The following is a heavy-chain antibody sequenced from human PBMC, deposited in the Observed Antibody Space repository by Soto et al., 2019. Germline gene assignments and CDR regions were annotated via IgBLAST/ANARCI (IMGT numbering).Heavy chain of an antibody. Sequence: VKVSCKASGGTFSSYAISWVRQAPGQGLEWMGGIIPIFGTANYAQKFQGRVTITADESTSTAYMELSSLRSEDTAVYYCARGDCSGGSCNTRAFDIWGQGTMVTVSS. V-gene: IGHV1-69*01. D-gene: IGHD2-15*01. CDR3: ARGDCSGGSCNTRAFDI. CDR1: GGTFSSYA. J-gene: IGHJ3*02. CDR2: IIPIFGTA.